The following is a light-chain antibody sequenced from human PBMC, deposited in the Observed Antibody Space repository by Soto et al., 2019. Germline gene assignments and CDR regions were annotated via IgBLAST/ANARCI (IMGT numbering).Light chain of an antibody. J-gene: IGKJ5*01. CDR2: GAS. CDR3: QQYGCSPVT. Sequence: EIVLPQSPGTLSLSPGERATLSCRASQSVSSSYLAWYQQKPGQAPRLLIYGASSRATGIPDRFSGSGSETDFTLTISRLEPEDFAVYYCQQYGCSPVTFGQGTRLEIK. V-gene: IGKV3-20*01. CDR1: QSVSSSY.